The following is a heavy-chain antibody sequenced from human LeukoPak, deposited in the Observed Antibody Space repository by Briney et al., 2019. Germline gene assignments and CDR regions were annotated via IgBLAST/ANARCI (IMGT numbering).Heavy chain of an antibody. CDR3: ARAIEVGAMTPFDY. CDR1: GGSISTSSYY. D-gene: IGHD1-26*01. J-gene: IGHJ4*02. V-gene: IGHV4-39*07. Sequence: SETLSLTCTVSGGSISTSSYYWGWVRQPPGKGLEWIGNIFYSGSTYYSPSLKSRVTISLGTSRNQFSLKLTSVTAADTAVYYCARAIEVGAMTPFDYWGQGTLVTVFS. CDR2: IFYSGST.